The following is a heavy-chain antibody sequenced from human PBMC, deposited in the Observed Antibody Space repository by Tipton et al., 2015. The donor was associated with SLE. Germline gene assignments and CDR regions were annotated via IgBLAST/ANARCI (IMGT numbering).Heavy chain of an antibody. Sequence: TLSLTCTVSGGSISSSSYYWGWIRQPPGKGLEWIGSIYYSGSTYYNPSLKSRVTISVDTSKNQFSLKLSSVTAADTAMYYCARSNGNVGRFDYWGQGTLVTVSS. D-gene: IGHD4-23*01. CDR1: GGSISSSSYY. J-gene: IGHJ4*02. CDR3: ARSNGNVGRFDY. CDR2: IYYSGST. V-gene: IGHV4-39*07.